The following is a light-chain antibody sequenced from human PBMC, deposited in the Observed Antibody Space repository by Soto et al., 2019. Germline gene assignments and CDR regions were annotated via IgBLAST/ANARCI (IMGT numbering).Light chain of an antibody. CDR2: GSS. Sequence: EVVLTQSPGTLSLSPGERATLSCRASQSVSNNYLAWYQQKPGQSPKRLICGSSDRATGIPDRFSGSGSGIDFTLTSSSLEPEDFAVYYCQQYGSSPPYTFGQGTKLDIK. CDR3: QQYGSSPPYT. V-gene: IGKV3-20*01. CDR1: QSVSNNY. J-gene: IGKJ2*01.